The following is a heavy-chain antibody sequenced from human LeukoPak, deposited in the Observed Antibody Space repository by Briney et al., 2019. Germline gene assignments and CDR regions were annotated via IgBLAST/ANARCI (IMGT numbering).Heavy chain of an antibody. V-gene: IGHV3-30-3*01. J-gene: IGHJ4*02. CDR2: ISYDGSNK. CDR3: ARDSRGLISVAGIDY. D-gene: IGHD6-19*01. Sequence: GTSLRLSCAASGFTFCRYALHWVRQAPAKGLEWVAVISYDGSNKYYADSVKGRFTISRDSSKNTVSLQMNSLRAEDTAMYYCARDSRGLISVAGIDYWGQGTLVTVSS. CDR1: GFTFCRYA.